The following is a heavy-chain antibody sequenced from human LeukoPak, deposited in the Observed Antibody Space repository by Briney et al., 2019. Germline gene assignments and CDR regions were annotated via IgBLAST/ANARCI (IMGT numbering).Heavy chain of an antibody. Sequence: SVKVSRKPSRGTFRSTVISWLRQAPAPRREWMGGSIPIFGRTNYAQKFQGRVTITTDESTGTAYMELSSLRSEDTAVYYCARDVFSRDPHYGGPVHDWGQGTLVTVSS. CDR1: RGTFRSTV. V-gene: IGHV1-69*05. CDR3: ARDVFSRDPHYGGPVHD. J-gene: IGHJ4*02. CDR2: SIPIFGRT. D-gene: IGHD4/OR15-4a*01.